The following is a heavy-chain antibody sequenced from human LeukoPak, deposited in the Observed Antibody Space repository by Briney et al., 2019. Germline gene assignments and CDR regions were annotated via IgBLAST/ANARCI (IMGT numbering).Heavy chain of an antibody. CDR2: MSGSSSYT. V-gene: IGHV3-11*06. J-gene: IGHJ4*02. CDR1: GFTFSDNY. CDR3: ARRAAADSFYSDY. Sequence: GGSLRLSCAASGFTFSDNYMSWIHQAPGKGLEWVSHMSGSSSYTNYADSVKGRFTISRDNAKNSLYLQMGSLRAEDMAVYYCARRAAADSFYSDYWGQGTLVTVSS. D-gene: IGHD6-13*01.